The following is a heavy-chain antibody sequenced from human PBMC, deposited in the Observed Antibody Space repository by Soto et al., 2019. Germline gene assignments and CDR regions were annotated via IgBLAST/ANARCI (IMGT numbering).Heavy chain of an antibody. CDR3: ARDSPPSVDGYNYYYYYGMDV. CDR1: GYAFTSYD. CDR2: ISAYNGNT. V-gene: IGHV1-18*01. D-gene: IGHD5-12*01. J-gene: IGHJ6*02. Sequence: ASVKVSWKASGYAFTSYDLSWVRQAPGQRLEWMGWISAYNGNTNYAQKLQGRVTMTTDTSTSTAYMELRSLRSDDTAVYYCARDSPPSVDGYNYYYYYGMDVWGQGTTVTVSS.